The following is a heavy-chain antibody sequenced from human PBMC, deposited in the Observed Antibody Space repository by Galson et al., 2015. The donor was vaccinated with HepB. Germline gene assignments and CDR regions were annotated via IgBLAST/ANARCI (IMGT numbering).Heavy chain of an antibody. D-gene: IGHD5-12*01. V-gene: IGHV3-7*03. CDR3: ARCLTHSGYHYAAFDI. Sequence: SLRLSCAASEFTLSKYWMSWVRQAPGMGLEWVAIINEDGTDIYYLDPVKGRLTISRDDAKNSLYLQMSGLRAEDTAVYYCARCLTHSGYHYAAFDIWGQGTLVTVSS. CDR2: INEDGTDI. J-gene: IGHJ3*02. CDR1: EFTLSKYW.